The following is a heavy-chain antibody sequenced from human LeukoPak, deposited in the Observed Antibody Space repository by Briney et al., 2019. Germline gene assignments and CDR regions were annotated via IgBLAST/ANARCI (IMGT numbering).Heavy chain of an antibody. CDR3: ARQPGAGWFDP. CDR1: GYSFTSSW. D-gene: IGHD3-10*01. CDR2: INPGDSDT. Sequence: ESLKISCQASGYSFTSSWIGWARQMPGKGLEWMAIINPGDSDTRYSPSFQGQVTISADKSISTVYLQWGSLKASDTAMYHCARQPGAGWFDPWGQGTLVTVSS. J-gene: IGHJ5*02. V-gene: IGHV5-51*01.